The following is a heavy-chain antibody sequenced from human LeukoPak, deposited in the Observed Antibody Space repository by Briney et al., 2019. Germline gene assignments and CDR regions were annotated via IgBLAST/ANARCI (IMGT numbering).Heavy chain of an antibody. V-gene: IGHV3-23*01. CDR3: ARALWFGDLGDYYGMDV. Sequence: GGSLRLSCAASGFTFSNYAISWVRQAPGKGLEWVSAISGSGGRTYYADSVKGRFTISRDNSKNTLYLQTDSLRAEDTAVYYCARALWFGDLGDYYGMDVWGQGTTVTVSS. D-gene: IGHD3-10*01. CDR1: GFTFSNYA. J-gene: IGHJ6*02. CDR2: ISGSGGRT.